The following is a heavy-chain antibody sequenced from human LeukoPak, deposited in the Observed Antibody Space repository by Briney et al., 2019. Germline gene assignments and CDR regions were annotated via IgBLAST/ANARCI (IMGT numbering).Heavy chain of an antibody. CDR3: AKGAWLQLRGDGPHFDY. CDR2: ISYDGSNK. J-gene: IGHJ4*02. CDR1: GFTFSSYG. Sequence: PGGSLRLSCAASGFTFSSYGMHWVRQAPGKGLEWVAVISYDGSNKYYADSVKGRFTISRDNSKNTLYLQMNSLRAEDTAVYYCAKGAWLQLRGDGPHFDYWGQGTLVTVSS. V-gene: IGHV3-30*18. D-gene: IGHD5-24*01.